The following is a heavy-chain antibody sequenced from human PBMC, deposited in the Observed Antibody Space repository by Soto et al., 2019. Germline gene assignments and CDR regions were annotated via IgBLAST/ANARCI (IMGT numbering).Heavy chain of an antibody. CDR3: ARDERYIRYFDWLPHGGLGMDP. CDR2: ITSSSSYI. V-gene: IGHV3-21*01. D-gene: IGHD3-9*01. J-gene: IGHJ5*02. Sequence: EVQLVEAGGGLVKPGGSLRLSCAASGFTFSSYSMNWVRQAPGKGLEWVSSITSSSSYIYYADSVKGRFTISRDNAKNSLYLQMNSLRAEDTAVYYCARDERYIRYFDWLPHGGLGMDPWGQGTLVTVSS. CDR1: GFTFSSYS.